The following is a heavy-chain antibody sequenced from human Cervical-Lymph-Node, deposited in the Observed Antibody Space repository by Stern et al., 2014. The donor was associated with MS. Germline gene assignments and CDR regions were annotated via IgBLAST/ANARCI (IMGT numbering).Heavy chain of an antibody. V-gene: IGHV4-59*01. CDR3: ARHSVGVKEFDS. CDR2: LYYKGSI. Sequence: QVQLQESGPGLVKPSETLSLTCTVSGGSLRTLSWSWIRQPPGRGLEWIGFLYYKGSIPSNPSLKSRVTMSVDTSKSQLSLRLHSVTAADTAVYYCARHSVGVKEFDSWGQGTLVTVSS. J-gene: IGHJ4*02. CDR1: GGSLRTLS. D-gene: IGHD5/OR15-5a*01.